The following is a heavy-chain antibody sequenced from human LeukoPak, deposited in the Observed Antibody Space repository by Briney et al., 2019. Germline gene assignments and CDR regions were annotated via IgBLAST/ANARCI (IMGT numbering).Heavy chain of an antibody. CDR2: IYPSGST. CDR1: GGSISSYL. Sequence: SETLSLTCSVSGGSISSYLWNWIRQPPGKGLEWIGYIYPSGSTKYNLSLEGRVTISQDTSKNQFSLKLSSVTAADTAVYYCARRVLSDPSISPKNWIDPGGQGTRVTVSS. V-gene: IGHV4-4*09. J-gene: IGHJ5*02. D-gene: IGHD5/OR15-5a*01. CDR3: ARRVLSDPSISPKNWIDP.